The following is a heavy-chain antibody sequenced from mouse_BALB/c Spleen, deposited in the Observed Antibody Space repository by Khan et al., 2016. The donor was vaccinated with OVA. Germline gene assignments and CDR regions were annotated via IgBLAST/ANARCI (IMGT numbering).Heavy chain of an antibody. CDR1: GFSLTSYG. Sequence: QVQLKQSGPGLVAPSQSLSITCTASGFSLTSYGVHWVRQPPGKGLEWLGVIWAGGSTTYNSALMSRLIIIKDNSKSHVFLKMNSLETDNTAMYYCARLEDKWGQGTTLTVSS. CDR2: IWAGGST. V-gene: IGHV2-9*02. CDR3: ARLEDK. J-gene: IGHJ2*01.